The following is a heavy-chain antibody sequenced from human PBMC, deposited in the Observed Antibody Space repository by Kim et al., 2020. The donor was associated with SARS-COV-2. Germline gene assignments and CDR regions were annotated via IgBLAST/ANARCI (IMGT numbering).Heavy chain of an antibody. D-gene: IGHD2-15*01. Sequence: GGSLRLSCAASGFSFSTSYMHWLRQGPGKGLMWVSRISSDGSRTDYADSVKGRFTISRDNTKNTVYLQMNSLRAEDTAVYHCAKFIVEPYWGQGILVTV. J-gene: IGHJ1*01. CDR2: ISSDGSRT. CDR1: GFSFSTSY. CDR3: AKFIVEPY. V-gene: IGHV3-74*01.